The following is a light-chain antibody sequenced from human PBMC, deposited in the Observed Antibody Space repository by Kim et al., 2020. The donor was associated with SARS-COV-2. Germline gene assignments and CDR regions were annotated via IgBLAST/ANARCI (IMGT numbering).Light chain of an antibody. CDR2: DVD. CDR1: STDVGAYDH. CDR3: SSYTVNGIPV. V-gene: IGLV2-14*04. J-gene: IGLJ2*01. Sequence: GQSITISCTGTSTDVGAYDHVSWYQQYPGKAPKLILYDVDLRPSAISDRFSGSKSGHTASLTISGLQAEDEALYHCSSYTVNGIPVFGGGTQLTVL.